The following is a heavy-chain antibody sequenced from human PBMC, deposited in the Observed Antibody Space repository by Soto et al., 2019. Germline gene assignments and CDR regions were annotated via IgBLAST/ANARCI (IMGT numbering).Heavy chain of an antibody. Sequence: GSSVKVSCKASGGTFSSYAISWVRQAPGQGLERMGGIIPIFGTANYAQKFQGRVTITADESTSTAYMELSSRRSEGTAVYYCAREKDTNGLDYWGQGTLVTVSS. CDR2: IIPIFGTA. V-gene: IGHV1-69*13. CDR3: AREKDTNGLDY. J-gene: IGHJ4*02. CDR1: GGTFSSYA. D-gene: IGHD2-15*01.